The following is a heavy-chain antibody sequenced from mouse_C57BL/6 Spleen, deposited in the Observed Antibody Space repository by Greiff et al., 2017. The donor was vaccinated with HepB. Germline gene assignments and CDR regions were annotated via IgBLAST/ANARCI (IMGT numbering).Heavy chain of an antibody. J-gene: IGHJ4*01. Sequence: VQLQQSGPELVKPGASVKIPCKASGYTFPDYNMAWVKQSHGKSLEWIGDINPNNGGTIYNQKFKGKATLTVDKSSSTAYMELRSLTSEDTAVYYCARELDYYAMDYWGQGTSVTVSS. V-gene: IGHV1-18*01. CDR3: ARELDYYAMDY. CDR1: GYTFPDYN. CDR2: INPNNGGT.